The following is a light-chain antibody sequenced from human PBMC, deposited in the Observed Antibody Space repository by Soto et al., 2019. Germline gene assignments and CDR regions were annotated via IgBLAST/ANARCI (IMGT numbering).Light chain of an antibody. CDR3: QKYGSSPRT. Sequence: EIVLTKSPGTLSLSPGERAILSCRASQSVSSSYLAWYQQKPGQAPRLLIYGASSRATGIPDRFSGSGSGTDFTLTISRLEPEDFAVYYCQKYGSSPRTFGQGTKGESK. CDR1: QSVSSSY. V-gene: IGKV3-20*01. J-gene: IGKJ1*01. CDR2: GAS.